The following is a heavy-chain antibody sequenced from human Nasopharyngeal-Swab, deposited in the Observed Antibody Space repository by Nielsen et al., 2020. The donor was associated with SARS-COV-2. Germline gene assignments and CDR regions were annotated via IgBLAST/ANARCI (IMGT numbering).Heavy chain of an antibody. J-gene: IGHJ4*02. V-gene: IGHV3-7*02. CDR1: GFRFSGYW. CDR3: GTSAWHSFDH. D-gene: IGHD3-3*01. Sequence: GESLKISCAASGFRFSGYWMTWVRQTPGRGLEWVAHIKPDGSEKYYLDSVKGRFTVSRDNAKNSVYLQMSSLRAEDTALYYCGTSAWHSFDHWGQGTLVTVSS. CDR2: IKPDGSEK.